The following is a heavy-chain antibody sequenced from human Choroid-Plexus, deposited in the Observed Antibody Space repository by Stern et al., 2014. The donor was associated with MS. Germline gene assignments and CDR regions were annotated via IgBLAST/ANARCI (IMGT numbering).Heavy chain of an antibody. Sequence: VQLVESGGGVVQPGRPLRLSCVASGFTFGSCAMHWVRQAPGKGLEWVAGVSYDGSKKYYGDYVKGLFTISRDNSQNTLYMQMSRLRPEDTAVYYCAKDRQDLTDLFDHWGQGSLVTVSS. CDR1: GFTFGSCA. D-gene: IGHD3-9*01. V-gene: IGHV3-30*18. J-gene: IGHJ5*02. CDR2: VSYDGSKK. CDR3: AKDRQDLTDLFDH.